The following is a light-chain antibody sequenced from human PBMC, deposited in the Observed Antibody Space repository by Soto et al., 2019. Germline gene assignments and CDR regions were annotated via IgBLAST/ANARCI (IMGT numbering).Light chain of an antibody. CDR2: GNS. CDR3: QSYYSSLSLLV. J-gene: IGLJ2*01. Sequence: QAVVTQPPSVSGAPGQRVTISCTGSSSNIGAGYDVHWYQQLPGTAPKLLIYGNSNRPSGVPDRFSGSKSGTSASLAITGLQAEDEADYYCQSYYSSLSLLVFGGGTKLTVL. CDR1: SSNIGAGYD. V-gene: IGLV1-40*01.